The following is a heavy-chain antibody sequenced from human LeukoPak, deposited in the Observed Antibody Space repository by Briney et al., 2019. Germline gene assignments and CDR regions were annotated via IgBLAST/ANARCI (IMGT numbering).Heavy chain of an antibody. CDR1: GYTFTGYY. V-gene: IGHV1-2*02. D-gene: IGHD3-3*02. CDR2: INPNSGGT. CDR3: ARSNGPVLVSPGAPIHYYYFYMDV. J-gene: IGHJ6*03. Sequence: ASVKVSCKASGYTFTGYYMHWVRQAPGQGLEWMGWINPNSGGTNYAQKFQGRVTMTRDTSISTAYMELSSLRSEDTAVYYCARSNGPVLVSPGAPIHYYYFYMDVWGKGTTVTVSS.